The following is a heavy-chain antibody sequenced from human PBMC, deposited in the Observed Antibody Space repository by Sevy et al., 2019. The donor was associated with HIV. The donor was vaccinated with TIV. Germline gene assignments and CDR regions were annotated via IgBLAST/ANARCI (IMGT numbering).Heavy chain of an antibody. J-gene: IGHJ1*01. CDR1: GFTFSSYG. Sequence: GGCLRLSCAASGFTFSSYGMHWVRQAPGKGLEWVAVISYDGSNKYYADSVKGRFTISRDNSKNTLYLQMNSLRAEDPAVYYCAKDFIGYSSSAPGQHWGQGTLVTVSS. CDR2: ISYDGSNK. V-gene: IGHV3-30*18. D-gene: IGHD6-13*01. CDR3: AKDFIGYSSSAPGQH.